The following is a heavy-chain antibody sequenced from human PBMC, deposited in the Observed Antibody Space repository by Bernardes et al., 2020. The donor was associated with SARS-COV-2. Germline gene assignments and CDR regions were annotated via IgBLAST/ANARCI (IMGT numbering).Heavy chain of an antibody. CDR3: AVRISGCVY. Sequence: GGSLSLSCAASGFTVTKNYMSWVRQAPGQGLEWVSHIYDGGRPYYADSVRGRFAISRDNSKNTFNLEVNNLRVEDTGVYYCAVRISGCVYWGKGTLLTVFS. CDR1: GFTVTKNY. V-gene: IGHV3-66*01. CDR2: IYDGGRP. D-gene: IGHD2-21*01. J-gene: IGHJ4*02.